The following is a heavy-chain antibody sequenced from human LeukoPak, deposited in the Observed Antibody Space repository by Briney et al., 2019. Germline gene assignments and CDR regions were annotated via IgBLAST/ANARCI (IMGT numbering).Heavy chain of an antibody. CDR3: ARVRFLEWLESFDY. CDR1: GFTFSSYA. Sequence: GGSLRLSCAASGFTFSSYAMHWVRQAPGKGLEWVAVISYDGSNKYYADSVKGRFTISRDNSKNTLYLQMNSLRAEDTAVYYCARVRFLEWLESFDYWGQGTLVTVSS. J-gene: IGHJ4*02. CDR2: ISYDGSNK. V-gene: IGHV3-30*14. D-gene: IGHD3-3*01.